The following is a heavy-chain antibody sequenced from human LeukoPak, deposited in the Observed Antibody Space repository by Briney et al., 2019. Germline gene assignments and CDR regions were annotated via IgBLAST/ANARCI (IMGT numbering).Heavy chain of an antibody. J-gene: IGHJ6*03. D-gene: IGHD6-13*01. V-gene: IGHV4-4*09. CDR1: GGSISSYY. CDR3: ARLTGYQQPTGGYYYYMDV. CDR2: IYTSGST. Sequence: SGTLSLTCTVSGGSISSYYWSWIRQPPGKGLEWIGYIYTSGSTNYHPSLKSRVTISVDTSKNEFSLRLSSVTAADTAMYYCARLTGYQQPTGGYYYYMDVWGKGTTVTVSS.